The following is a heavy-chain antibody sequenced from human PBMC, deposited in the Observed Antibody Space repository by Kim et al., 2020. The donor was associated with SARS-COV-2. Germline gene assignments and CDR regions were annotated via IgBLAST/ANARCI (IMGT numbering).Heavy chain of an antibody. D-gene: IGHD5-18*01. J-gene: IGHJ4*02. V-gene: IGHV4-59*13. CDR3: ARIGRYSYGFDY. Sequence: SETLSLTCTVSGGSISSYYWSWIRQPPGKGLEWIGYIYYSGSTNYNPSLKSRVTISVDTSKNQFSLKLSSVTAADTAVYYCARIGRYSYGFDYWGQGTLVTVSS. CDR2: IYYSGST. CDR1: GGSISSYY.